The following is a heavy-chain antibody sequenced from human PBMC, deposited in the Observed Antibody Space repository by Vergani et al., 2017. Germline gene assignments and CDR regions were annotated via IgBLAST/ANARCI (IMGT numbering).Heavy chain of an antibody. J-gene: IGHJ3*02. V-gene: IGHV1-69*01. D-gene: IGHD4-17*01. CDR2: IIPIFGTA. Sequence: QVQLVQSGAEVKKPGSSVKVSCKASGGTFSSYAISWVRQAPGQGLEWMGGIIPIFGTANYAQKFQGRVTITADESTSTAYMELSSLRSEDTAVYYCARDREFGYGDPDAFDIWGQGTMVTVSS. CDR3: ARDREFGYGDPDAFDI. CDR1: GGTFSSYA.